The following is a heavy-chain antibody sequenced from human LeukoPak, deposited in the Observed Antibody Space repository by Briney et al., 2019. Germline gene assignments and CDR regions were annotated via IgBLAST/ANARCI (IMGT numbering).Heavy chain of an antibody. V-gene: IGHV3-74*01. CDR1: GFTFSKYL. D-gene: IGHD6-19*01. Sequence: PGGSLRLSRAASGFTFSKYLMLWVRQAPGKGLESVSRINTDGTVTTYADSVKGRFTVSRDNADNTMFLQMNSVRDEDTAVYYCATIPWLAPPQDSWGQGTPVTVSS. CDR2: INTDGTVT. J-gene: IGHJ4*02. CDR3: ATIPWLAPPQDS.